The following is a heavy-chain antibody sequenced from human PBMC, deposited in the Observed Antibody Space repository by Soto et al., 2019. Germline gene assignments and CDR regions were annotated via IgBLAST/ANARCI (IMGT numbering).Heavy chain of an antibody. CDR1: GGSFSGYY. V-gene: IGHV4-34*01. D-gene: IGHD5-18*01. CDR3: ARGRYSYGLNFDY. Sequence: SETLSLTCAVYGGSFSGYYWSWIRQPPGKGLEWIGEINHSGSTNYNPSLKSRVTISVDTSKNQFSLKLSSVTAADTAVYYCARGRYSYGLNFDYWGQGTLVTVSS. CDR2: INHSGST. J-gene: IGHJ4*02.